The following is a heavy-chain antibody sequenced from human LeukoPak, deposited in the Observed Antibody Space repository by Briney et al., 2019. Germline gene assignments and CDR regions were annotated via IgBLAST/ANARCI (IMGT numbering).Heavy chain of an antibody. J-gene: IGHJ3*01. Sequence: PGRSLRLSCAASGFTFDGYAMHWVRQAPGKGLEWVSGISWNSGSIGYADSVKGRFTISRDNSKNTLYLQMSSLRAEDTAEYYCARSQVVASGTGPFDLWGQGTIVTVSS. CDR3: ARSQVVASGTGPFDL. CDR1: GFTFDGYA. D-gene: IGHD6-13*01. CDR2: ISWNSGSI. V-gene: IGHV3-9*01.